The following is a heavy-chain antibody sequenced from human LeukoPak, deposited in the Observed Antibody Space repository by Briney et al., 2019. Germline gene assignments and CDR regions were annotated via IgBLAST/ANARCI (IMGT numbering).Heavy chain of an antibody. CDR1: GFTFSSYG. CDR3: ARNFWRNYYRAFEY. Sequence: GGSLRLSCEVSGFTFSSYGMYWVRQAPGKGLEWVAFIEYDGSYKKEADSVKGRFTISRDKTKDTLHLQMNSLRVEDTAVYYCARNFWRNYYRAFEYWGAGTLVTVSS. CDR2: IEYDGSYK. J-gene: IGHJ4*02. D-gene: IGHD3-10*01. V-gene: IGHV3-30*19.